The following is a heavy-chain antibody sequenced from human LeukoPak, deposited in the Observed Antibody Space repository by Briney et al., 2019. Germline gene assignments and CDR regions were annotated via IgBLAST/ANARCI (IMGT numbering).Heavy chain of an antibody. V-gene: IGHV4-34*01. CDR1: GGSSSGYY. CDR3: ARPLRTGRLFDP. Sequence: ASETLSLTCAVYGGSSSGYYWSWIRQPPGKGLEWNGEINHSGSTNYNPSLKSRVTISVDTSKNQFSLKLSSVTAADTAVYYCARPLRTGRLFDPWGQGTLVTVSS. D-gene: IGHD1-14*01. J-gene: IGHJ5*02. CDR2: INHSGST.